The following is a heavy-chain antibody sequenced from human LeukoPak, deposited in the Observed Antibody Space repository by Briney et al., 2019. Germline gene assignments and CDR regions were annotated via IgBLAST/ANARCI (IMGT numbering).Heavy chain of an antibody. J-gene: IGHJ4*02. V-gene: IGHV4-31*03. CDR3: ARVSGHDYGDY. Sequence: SQTLSLTCTVSGGSISSGGYYWSWIRQHPGNGLEWIGYIYYSGSTYYNPSFKSRVTIPVDTSKNQFSLKLSSVTAADTAVYYCARVSGHDYGDYWGQGTLVTVSS. CDR1: GGSISSGGYY. CDR2: IYYSGST.